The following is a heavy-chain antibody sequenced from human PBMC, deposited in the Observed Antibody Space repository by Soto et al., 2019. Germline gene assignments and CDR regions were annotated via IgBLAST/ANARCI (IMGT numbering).Heavy chain of an antibody. D-gene: IGHD2-15*01. CDR2: ISYDSSNK. Sequence: VQLLESGGGLIQPGGSLRLSCAASGFTFSYGIHWLRQAPGKGLESVAYISYDSSNKFYEDSVKGRFTFARNNSKSTQFLQMNGMRAEDTAVYYCAKLVIGYCSGNTCDDYWGQGTLVAVSS. V-gene: IGHV3-30*18. CDR3: AKLVIGYCSGNTCDDY. J-gene: IGHJ4*02. CDR1: GFTFSYG.